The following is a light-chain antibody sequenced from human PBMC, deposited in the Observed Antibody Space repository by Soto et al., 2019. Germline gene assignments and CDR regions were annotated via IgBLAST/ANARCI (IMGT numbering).Light chain of an antibody. CDR2: DAS. V-gene: IGKV1-33*01. CDR3: QQSDNFPLT. Sequence: DTQMTQSPSSLSASVGDRVTITCQARRDISRYFNWYQQKPGKAPNLLIYDASNLETGVPSRFSGSGSGTHYTFTISRRQPEDIATYYCQQSDNFPLTFGGGTKVEI. J-gene: IGKJ4*01. CDR1: RDISRY.